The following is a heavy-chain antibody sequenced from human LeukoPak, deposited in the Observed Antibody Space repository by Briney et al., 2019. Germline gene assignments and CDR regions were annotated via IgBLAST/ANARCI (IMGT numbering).Heavy chain of an antibody. D-gene: IGHD3-22*01. CDR3: ARDIVDSSQHPPRRASDAFDI. CDR1: GFTFSSYG. CDR2: ISYDGSNK. V-gene: IGHV3-30*03. Sequence: GGSLRLPCAASGFTFSSYGMHWVRQAPGKGLEWVAVISYDGSNKYYADSVRGRFTISRDNSKNTLYLQMNSLRAEDTAVYYCARDIVDSSQHPPRRASDAFDIWGQGTMVTVSS. J-gene: IGHJ3*02.